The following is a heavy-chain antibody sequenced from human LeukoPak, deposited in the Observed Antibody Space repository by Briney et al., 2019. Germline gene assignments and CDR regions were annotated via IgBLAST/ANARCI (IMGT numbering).Heavy chain of an antibody. CDR2: IYYSGST. Sequence: SETLSLTCTVSGGSISSYYWSWIRQPPGKGLEWIGYIYYSGSTNYNPSLKSRVTISVDTSKNQFSLKLSSLTAADTAVYYCAGSPMITFGGVIGFDYWGQGTLVTVSS. D-gene: IGHD3-16*02. J-gene: IGHJ4*02. CDR1: GGSISSYY. CDR3: AGSPMITFGGVIGFDY. V-gene: IGHV4-59*01.